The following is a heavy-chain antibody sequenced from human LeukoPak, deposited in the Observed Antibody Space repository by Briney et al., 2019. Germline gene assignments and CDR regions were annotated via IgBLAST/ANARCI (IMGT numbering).Heavy chain of an antibody. CDR3: ARPKTDTDTDYFDY. CDR2: IYYSGST. Sequence: PTETLSLTCTVSGGSISSSSYYWGWIRQPPGKGLEWIGGIYYSGSTYYNPSLKSRVTISVDTSKNQFSLKLSSVTAADTAVYYCARPKTDTDTDYFDYWGQGTLVTVSS. V-gene: IGHV4-39*01. D-gene: IGHD1-1*01. J-gene: IGHJ4*02. CDR1: GGSISSSSYY.